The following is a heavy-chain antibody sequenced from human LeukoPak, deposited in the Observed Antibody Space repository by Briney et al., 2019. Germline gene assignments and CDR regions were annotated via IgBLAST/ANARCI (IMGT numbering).Heavy chain of an antibody. CDR3: ARFGLAFDY. CDR2: ISSSGGNI. V-gene: IGHV3-48*03. D-gene: IGHD3/OR15-3a*01. CDR1: GFKISNFE. Sequence: GGSLRLSCAASGFKISNFEMNWVRQAPGKGLEWVSYISSSGGNIYYADSVKGRFTISRDNAKNSLYLQMNSLRVEDTAVYYCARFGLAFDYWGQGTLVTVSS. J-gene: IGHJ4*02.